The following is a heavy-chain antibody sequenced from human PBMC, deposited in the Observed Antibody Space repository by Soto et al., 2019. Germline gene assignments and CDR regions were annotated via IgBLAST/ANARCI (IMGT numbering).Heavy chain of an antibody. CDR1: GFTFSSYA. V-gene: IGHV3-23*01. CDR3: TRYCPTASCYIRYGMDV. Sequence: EVQLLESGGGLVQPGGSLRLSCAASGFTFSSYAMTWVRQAPGKGLEWVSTISGSGGTTYYADSVRGRFTISRDNSKNTLYLQMNTLRAEDTALYSCTRYCPTASCYIRYGMDVWGQGITVTVSS. CDR2: ISGSGGTT. J-gene: IGHJ6*02. D-gene: IGHD2-2*02.